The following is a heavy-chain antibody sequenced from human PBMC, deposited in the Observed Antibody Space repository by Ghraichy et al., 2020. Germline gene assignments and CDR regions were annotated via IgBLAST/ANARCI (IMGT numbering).Heavy chain of an antibody. V-gene: IGHV1-2*02. J-gene: IGHJ3*02. CDR1: GYTFTGYY. Sequence: ASVKVSCKASGYTFTGYYMHWVRQALGQGLEWMGWINPISGGTHYVQKFQGRVTMTRDTSISTAYMDLSRLRSDDTAVYYCARDLRREVLWYAFDIWGQGTMVTVSS. D-gene: IGHD1-26*01. CDR2: INPISGGT. CDR3: ARDLRREVLWYAFDI.